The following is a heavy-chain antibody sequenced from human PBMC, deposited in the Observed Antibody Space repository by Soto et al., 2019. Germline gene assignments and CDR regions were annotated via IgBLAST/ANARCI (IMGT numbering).Heavy chain of an antibody. V-gene: IGHV3-30-3*01. CDR1: GFTFSSYA. CDR2: ISYDGSNK. D-gene: IGHD2-21*02. CDR3: ARDPGGNSSAFDI. Sequence: QVQLVESGGGVVQPGRSLRLSCAASGFTFSSYAMHWVRQAPGKGLEWVAVISYDGSNKYYADSVKGRFTISRDNSKNTLYLQMNSLRAEDTAVYYCARDPGGNSSAFDIWGQGTMVTVSS. J-gene: IGHJ3*02.